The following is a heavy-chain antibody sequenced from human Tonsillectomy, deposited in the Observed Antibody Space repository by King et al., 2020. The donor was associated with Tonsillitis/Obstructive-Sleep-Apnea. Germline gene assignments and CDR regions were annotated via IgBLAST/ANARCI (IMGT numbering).Heavy chain of an antibody. V-gene: IGHV3-23*04. Sequence: VQLVESGGGLVQPGGSLRLSCTASGFTFPNYAMSWVRQAPGKGLEWVSAISSSAGLTYYADSVKGRFTVSRDNSKNTLKLQMNSLRAEDTAVYYCAKHRLGMTVYFEYWGQGTLVTVSS. CDR1: GFTFPNYA. D-gene: IGHD7-27*01. CDR3: AKHRLGMTVYFEY. CDR2: ISSSAGLT. J-gene: IGHJ4*02.